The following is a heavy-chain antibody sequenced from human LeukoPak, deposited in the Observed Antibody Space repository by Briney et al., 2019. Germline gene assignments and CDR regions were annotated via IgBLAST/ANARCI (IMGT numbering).Heavy chain of an antibody. CDR1: GFTFSSYA. V-gene: IGHV3-23*01. CDR3: AKEFLYDSSGDYYYYYYGMDV. D-gene: IGHD3-22*01. Sequence: PGGSLRLSCAASGFTFSSYAMSWVRQAPGKGLEWVSAISGSGGSTYYADSEKGRFTISRDNSKNTLYLQMNSLRAEDTAVYYCAKEFLYDSSGDYYYYYYGMDVWGQGTTVTVSS. J-gene: IGHJ6*02. CDR2: ISGSGGST.